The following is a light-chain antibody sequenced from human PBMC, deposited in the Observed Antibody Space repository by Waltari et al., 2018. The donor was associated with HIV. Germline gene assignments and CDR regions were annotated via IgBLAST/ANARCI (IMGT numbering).Light chain of an antibody. CDR1: QSLLNRSNNKNY. V-gene: IGKV4-1*01. J-gene: IGKJ2*01. CDR3: QQYYSTPNT. CDR2: WAS. Sequence: EIVMIQSPDSLAVSLGGRAIINCTSSQSLLNRSNNKNYVAWYQQKSGQPPKLIMYWASTRESGVSDRLTGGGSGTRFTLTINRLQAEDVAVYYCQQYYSTPNTFGQGTKLEIK.